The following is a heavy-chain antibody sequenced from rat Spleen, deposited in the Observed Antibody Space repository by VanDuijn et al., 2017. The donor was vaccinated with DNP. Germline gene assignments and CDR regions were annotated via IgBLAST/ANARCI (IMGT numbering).Heavy chain of an antibody. CDR3: ARYDRTEGAFPY. D-gene: IGHD1-11*01. Sequence: EVQLQESGPGLVKPSQSLSLTCSVTGYSITSNSWGWIRKFPGHRMEWIGHITYSGTPNYNPSLKSRISITRDTSKNQFFLQLNSVTTEDTATYYCARYDRTEGAFPYWGQGTLVTVSS. J-gene: IGHJ3*01. CDR1: GYSITSNS. V-gene: IGHV3-1*01. CDR2: ITYSGTP.